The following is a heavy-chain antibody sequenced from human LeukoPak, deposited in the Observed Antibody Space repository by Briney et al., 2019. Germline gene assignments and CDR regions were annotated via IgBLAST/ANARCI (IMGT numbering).Heavy chain of an antibody. J-gene: IGHJ4*02. V-gene: IGHV3-30*18. Sequence: GGSLRLSCAAPGFTFSSYGMHWVRQAPGKGLEWVAVISYDGSNKYYADSVKGRFTISRDNSKNTLYLQMNSLRAEDTAVYYCAKESRRYCSGGSCYSDYWGQGTLVTVSS. CDR2: ISYDGSNK. CDR3: AKESRRYCSGGSCYSDY. D-gene: IGHD2-15*01. CDR1: GFTFSSYG.